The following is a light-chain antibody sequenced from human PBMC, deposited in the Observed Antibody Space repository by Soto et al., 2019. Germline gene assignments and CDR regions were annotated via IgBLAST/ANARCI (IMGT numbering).Light chain of an antibody. CDR1: QSVSSSY. Sequence: EIVLTQSPGTLSLSPGERATLSCRASQSVSSSYLAWYQQKPGQAPRLLIDGASNRATGIPDRFSGSGSGTDFTLTISRLEPEDFAVYFCQQYNNSPEYTFGQGTKLEIK. CDR3: QQYNNSPEYT. V-gene: IGKV3-20*01. J-gene: IGKJ2*01. CDR2: GAS.